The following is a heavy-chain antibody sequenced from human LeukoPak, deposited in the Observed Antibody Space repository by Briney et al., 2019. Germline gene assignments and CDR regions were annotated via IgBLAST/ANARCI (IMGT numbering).Heavy chain of an antibody. CDR1: GLTFSSYA. CDR3: ATDYTPYVGASAD. J-gene: IGHJ4*02. V-gene: IGHV3-23*01. CDR2: ITESGDNT. Sequence: GGSLRLSCAASGLTFSSYAMSWVRQTPGKGLEWVSTITESGDNTHYTESVKGRFTFSRDNSRNTMYLQMNSLRAEDTAFYYCATDYTPYVGASADWGQGTLVTVSS. D-gene: IGHD1-26*01.